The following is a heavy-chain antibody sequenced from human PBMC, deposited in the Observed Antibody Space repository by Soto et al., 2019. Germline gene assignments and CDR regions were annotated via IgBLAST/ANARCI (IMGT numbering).Heavy chain of an antibody. V-gene: IGHV4-30-4*01. CDR2: IYYSGNT. Sequence: PSETLSLTCTVSGGSISSGDYYWNGIRQPPGKGLEWIGNIYYSGNTDCNPSLKSRVTISVDTSKNQFSLNLSSVTAADSAVYYCAGQPTAGSFYDLGSYYYYYGMDVWGQGTTVT. CDR1: GGSISSGDYY. J-gene: IGHJ6*02. D-gene: IGHD3-16*01. CDR3: AGQPTAGSFYDLGSYYYYYGMDV.